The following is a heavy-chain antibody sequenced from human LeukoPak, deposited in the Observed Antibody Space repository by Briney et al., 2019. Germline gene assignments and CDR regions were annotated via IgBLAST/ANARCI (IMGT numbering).Heavy chain of an antibody. V-gene: IGHV3-30*09. J-gene: IGHJ6*02. CDR3: ASKGSSSHYYYYGLDV. CDR1: GFIFSSYA. CDR2: ISSDGSNK. Sequence: GGSLRLSCAASGFIFSSYAMHWVRQAPGKGLEWVAFISSDGSNKYYADSVKGRFAISRDNSKNSLYLQMNTLRPEDTAVYYCASKGSSSHYYYYGLDVWGQGTTVTVSS. D-gene: IGHD6-6*01.